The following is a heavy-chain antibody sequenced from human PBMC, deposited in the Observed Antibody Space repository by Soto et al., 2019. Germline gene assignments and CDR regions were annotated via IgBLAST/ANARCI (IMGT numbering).Heavy chain of an antibody. Sequence: PSGTLSLTCADSGGSISIGDYYWSCIRQPPGKGLEWIGHIYYSGSTYYNPSLKSRAGISVDSSKSQVSLKLTSVTAADTAVYFCARILMNYYRLDYWGQGALVTVSS. CDR1: GGSISIGDYY. V-gene: IGHV4-30-4*02. CDR3: ARILMNYYRLDY. J-gene: IGHJ4*02. CDR2: IYYSGST. D-gene: IGHD3-10*01.